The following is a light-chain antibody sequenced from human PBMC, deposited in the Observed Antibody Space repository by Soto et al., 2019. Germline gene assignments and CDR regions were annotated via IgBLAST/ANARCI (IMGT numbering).Light chain of an antibody. Sequence: QSALTQPASVSGSPGQSITISCTGTSSDVGSYNLVSWYQQHPGKAPKLMIYEVSKRPSGVSNRFSGSKSGNTASLTISGLQAEDEADYCCCSYAGSSLVFGTGTKLTVL. V-gene: IGLV2-23*02. J-gene: IGLJ1*01. CDR2: EVS. CDR1: SSDVGSYNL. CDR3: CSYAGSSLV.